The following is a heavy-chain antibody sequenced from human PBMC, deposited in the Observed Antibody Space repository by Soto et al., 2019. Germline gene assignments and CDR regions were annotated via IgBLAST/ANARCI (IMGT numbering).Heavy chain of an antibody. CDR1: GYTFTSYG. CDR2: ISAYNGNT. J-gene: IGHJ3*02. V-gene: IGHV1-18*01. D-gene: IGHD6-13*01. CDR3: ARYLLGGSSSWYGDAFDI. Sequence: QVQLVQSGAEVKKPGASVKVACKASGYTFTSYGISWVRQAPGQGLEWMGWISAYNGNTNYAQKLQGRVTMTTDTSTSTVYMELRSLRSDDTAVYYCARYLLGGSSSWYGDAFDIWGQGTMVTVSS.